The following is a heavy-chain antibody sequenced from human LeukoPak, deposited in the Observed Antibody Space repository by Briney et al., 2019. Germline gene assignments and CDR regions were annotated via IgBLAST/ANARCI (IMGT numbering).Heavy chain of an antibody. CDR1: GGSFSGYY. D-gene: IGHD3-16*02. Sequence: SETLSLTCAVYGGSFSGYYWSWIRQPPGKGLEWIGEINHSGSTNYNPSLKSRVTISVDTSKNQFSLKLSSVTAADTAVYYCARRVITFGGVIVDFDYWGQGTLVTVSS. V-gene: IGHV4-34*01. CDR2: INHSGST. CDR3: ARRVITFGGVIVDFDY. J-gene: IGHJ4*02.